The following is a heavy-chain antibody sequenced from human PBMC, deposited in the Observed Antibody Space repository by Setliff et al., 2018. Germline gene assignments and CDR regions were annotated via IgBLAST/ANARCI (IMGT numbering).Heavy chain of an antibody. CDR3: ARDRLRSDSPWGYFDY. V-gene: IGHV3-21*01. D-gene: IGHD3-16*01. CDR1: GGSITSSSYY. J-gene: IGHJ4*02. CDR2: ISSSSSYI. Sequence: PSETLSLTCTVSGGSITSSSYYWGWIRQPPGKGLEWVSSISSSSSYIYYADSVKGRFTISRDNAKNSLYLQMNSLRAEDTAVYYCARDRLRSDSPWGYFDYWGQGTLVTVSS.